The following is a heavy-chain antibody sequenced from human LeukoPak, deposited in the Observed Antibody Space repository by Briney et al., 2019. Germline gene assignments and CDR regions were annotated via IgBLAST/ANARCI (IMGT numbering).Heavy chain of an antibody. CDR3: ASAGGWELQEAFDI. CDR2: ISSSSSYI. D-gene: IGHD1-26*01. Sequence: PGGSLRHSCAASGFTFSSYSMNWVRQAPGKGLEWVSSISSSSSYIYYADSVKGRFTISRDNAKNSLYLQMNSLRAEDTAVYYCASAGGWELQEAFDIWGQGTMVTVSS. V-gene: IGHV3-21*01. CDR1: GFTFSSYS. J-gene: IGHJ3*02.